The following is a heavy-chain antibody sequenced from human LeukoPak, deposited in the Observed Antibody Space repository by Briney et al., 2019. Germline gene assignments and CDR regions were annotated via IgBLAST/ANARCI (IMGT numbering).Heavy chain of an antibody. CDR3: AKNYYGSGRMDV. CDR2: IYHSGST. J-gene: IGHJ6*03. CDR1: GYSISSGYY. V-gene: IGHV4-38-2*02. D-gene: IGHD3-10*01. Sequence: SETLSLTCTVSGYSISSGYYWGWIRQPPGKGLEWIGSIYHSGSTYYNPYLKSRVTISVDTSKNQISLRLNSVTAADTAVYYCAKNYYGSGRMDVWGKGTTVTISS.